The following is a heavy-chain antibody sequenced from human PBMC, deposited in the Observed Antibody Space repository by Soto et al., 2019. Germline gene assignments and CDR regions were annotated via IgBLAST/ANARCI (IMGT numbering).Heavy chain of an antibody. V-gene: IGHV1-18*01. D-gene: IGHD5-12*01. CDR3: ARLYRLGAKYIGYERYNWFDP. J-gene: IGHJ5*02. CDR2: ISAYNGNT. CDR1: GYTFTSYG. Sequence: QVQLVQSGAEVKKPGASVKVSCKASGYTFTSYGISWVRQAPGQGLEWMGWISAYNGNTNYAQKLQGRVTMTTDTSTSTAYMELRSLRSDDTAVYYCARLYRLGAKYIGYERYNWFDPWGQGTLVTVSS.